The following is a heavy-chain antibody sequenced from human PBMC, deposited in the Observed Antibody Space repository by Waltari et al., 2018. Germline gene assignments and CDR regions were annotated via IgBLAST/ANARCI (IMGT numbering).Heavy chain of an antibody. CDR3: ATALRYSSSWFPFQH. D-gene: IGHD6-13*01. CDR1: GYTFTDYH. CDR2: VDPEDGET. Sequence: EVQLVQSGAEVKKPGATVKISGKVSGYTFTDYHIPWVQQAPGKGLEWMGLVDPEDGETIYAEKFQGRVTITADTSTDTAYMELSSLRSEDTAVYYCATALRYSSSWFPFQHWGQGTLVTVSS. V-gene: IGHV1-69-2*01. J-gene: IGHJ1*01.